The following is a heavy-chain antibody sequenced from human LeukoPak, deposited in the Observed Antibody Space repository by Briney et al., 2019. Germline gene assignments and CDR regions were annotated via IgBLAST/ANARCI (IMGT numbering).Heavy chain of an antibody. J-gene: IGHJ4*02. CDR2: ISGSGGST. V-gene: IGHV3-23*01. Sequence: PGGSLRLSCAASGFTFDDYAMSWVRQAPGKGLEWVSAISGSGGSTYYADSVKGRFTISRDNSKNTLYLQMNSLRAEDTAVYYCAKDWMATTSHFDYWGQGTLVTVSS. D-gene: IGHD5-24*01. CDR3: AKDWMATTSHFDY. CDR1: GFTFDDYA.